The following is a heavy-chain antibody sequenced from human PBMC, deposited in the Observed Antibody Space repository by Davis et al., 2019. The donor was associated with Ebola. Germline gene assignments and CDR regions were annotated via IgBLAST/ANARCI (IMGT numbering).Heavy chain of an antibody. J-gene: IGHJ4*02. CDR2: ISAYNGNT. CDR1: GYTFTSYG. V-gene: IGHV1-18*01. Sequence: ASVKVSCKASGYTFTSYGISWVRQAPGQGLEWMGWISAYNGNTNYAQKFQGRVTITRDTSASTAYMELSSLRSEDTAVYYCARSGILYWWLFDYWGQGTLVTVSS. CDR3: ARSGILYWWLFDY. D-gene: IGHD2-8*02.